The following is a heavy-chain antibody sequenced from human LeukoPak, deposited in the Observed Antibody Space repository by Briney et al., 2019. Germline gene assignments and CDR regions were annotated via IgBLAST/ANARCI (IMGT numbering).Heavy chain of an antibody. CDR2: ISGSGDDA. CDR3: AKALGVGATTYYYYMDV. Sequence: QTGGSLRLSCAASGFTFYDYAMSWVRQASGKGLEWVSGISGSGDDAYYAESVKGRFTISRDNSKNTLYLQMNSLRAEDTAVYYCAKALGVGATTYYYYMDVWGKGTTVTVSS. V-gene: IGHV3-23*01. J-gene: IGHJ6*03. CDR1: GFTFYDYA. D-gene: IGHD1-26*01.